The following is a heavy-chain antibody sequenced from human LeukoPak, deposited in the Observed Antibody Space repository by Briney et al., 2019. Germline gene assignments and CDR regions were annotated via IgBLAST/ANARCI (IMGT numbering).Heavy chain of an antibody. J-gene: IGHJ4*02. CDR1: GYTFTDYY. D-gene: IGHD4-17*01. V-gene: IGHV1-2*02. CDR3: ARGLSGDYASD. CDR2: INPNSGGT. Sequence: GASVKVSCTASGYTFTDYYIHWVRQAPGQGLEWMGWINPNSGGTNYAQKFQGRVTMTRDTSISTAYMELSGLTSDDTAVYYCARGLSGDYASDWSQGTLVTVSS.